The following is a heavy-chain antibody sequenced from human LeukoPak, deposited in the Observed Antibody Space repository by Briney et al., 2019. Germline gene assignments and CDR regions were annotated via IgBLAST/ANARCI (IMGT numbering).Heavy chain of an antibody. D-gene: IGHD5-18*01. CDR1: GYSFTSYW. CDR3: ARYSYGPYYYYYYYMDV. J-gene: IGHJ6*03. CDR2: IYPGDSDT. V-gene: IGHV5-51*01. Sequence: GESLKISCKGSGYSFTSYWIGWVRQMPGKGLEWVGIIYPGDSDTRYSPSFQGQVTISADKSISTAYLQWRSLKASDTAMYYCARYSYGPYYYYYYYMDVWGKGTTVTVSS.